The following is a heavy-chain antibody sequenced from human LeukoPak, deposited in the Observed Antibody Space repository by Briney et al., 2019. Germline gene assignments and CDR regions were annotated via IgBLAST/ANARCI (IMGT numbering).Heavy chain of an antibody. D-gene: IGHD6-19*01. CDR2: IRGSDGRT. J-gene: IGHJ4*02. CDR3: ASHRSGWYLPPFDF. CDR1: GFTFASYA. V-gene: IGHV3-23*01. Sequence: GGSLRLSCAASGFTFASYAMRWVRQAPGKGLEWVSAIRGSDGRTYYADSLEGRFTISRDNSKNTLYLQMSSLRAEDTAVYYCASHRSGWYLPPFDFWGQGTLVTVSS.